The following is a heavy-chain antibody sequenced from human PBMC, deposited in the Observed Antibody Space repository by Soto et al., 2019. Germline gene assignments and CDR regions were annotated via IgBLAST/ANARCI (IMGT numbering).Heavy chain of an antibody. CDR3: VRTSLVVAVATREDF. J-gene: IGHJ4*02. V-gene: IGHV3-74*01. CDR2: IDSDGSRI. D-gene: IGHD2-15*01. Sequence: EVQLVESGGGLVQPGESLRLSCAASGFTFSNYWMHWVRQAPGTGLVWVSRIDSDGSRITYADFVKGRFTISRDNAKNTVYLHMNSLPAEDTAVYYCVRTSLVVAVATREDFWGQGTLVTVSS. CDR1: GFTFSNYW.